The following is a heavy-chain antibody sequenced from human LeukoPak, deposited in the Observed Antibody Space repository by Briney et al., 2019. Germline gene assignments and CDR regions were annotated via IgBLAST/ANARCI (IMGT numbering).Heavy chain of an antibody. Sequence: PGGSLRLFCAASGFTLSDQYMDWVRQAPGKGLEWVGRATNKANSYTTENAASVKGRFTISRDDSKNSLFLQMNSLKTEDTAIYYCTRERGGGFDLWGQGTLVTVSS. CDR3: TRERGGGFDL. CDR2: ATNKANSYTT. J-gene: IGHJ4*02. CDR1: GFTLSDQY. D-gene: IGHD4-23*01. V-gene: IGHV3-72*01.